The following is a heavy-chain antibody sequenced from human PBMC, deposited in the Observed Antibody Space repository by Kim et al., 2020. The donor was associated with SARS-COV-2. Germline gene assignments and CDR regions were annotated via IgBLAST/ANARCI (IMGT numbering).Heavy chain of an antibody. V-gene: IGHV4-39*01. Sequence: SQTLSLTCTVSGGSISSSSYYWGWIRQPPGKGLEWIGSIYYSGSTYYNPSLKSRVTISVDTSKNQFSLKLSSVTAADTAVYYCARQGDYYDSSGYYSGDYWGQGTLVTVSS. D-gene: IGHD3-22*01. J-gene: IGHJ4*02. CDR2: IYYSGST. CDR3: ARQGDYYDSSGYYSGDY. CDR1: GGSISSSSYY.